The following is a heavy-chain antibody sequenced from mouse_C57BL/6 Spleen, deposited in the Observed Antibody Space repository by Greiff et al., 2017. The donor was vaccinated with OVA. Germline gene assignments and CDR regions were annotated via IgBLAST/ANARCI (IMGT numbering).Heavy chain of an antibody. CDR1: GYTFTDYE. CDR2: IDPETGGT. CDR3: TRDDGYYVRFAD. J-gene: IGHJ3*01. D-gene: IGHD2-3*01. Sequence: VQLQESGAELVRPGASVTLSCKASGYTFTDYEMHWVKQTPVHGLEWIGAIDPETGGTAYNQKFKGKAILTADKSSSTAYMELRSLTSEDSAVYYCTRDDGYYVRFADWGQGTLVTVSA. V-gene: IGHV1-15*01.